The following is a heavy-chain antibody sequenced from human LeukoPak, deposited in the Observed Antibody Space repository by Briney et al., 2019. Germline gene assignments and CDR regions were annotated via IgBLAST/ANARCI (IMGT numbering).Heavy chain of an antibody. CDR1: GFTFDDYA. Sequence: GGSLRLSCAASGFTFDDYAMHWVRQAPGKGLEWVSGISWNSGSIGYADSVKGRFTISRDSAKNSLYLQMNSLRAEDTALYYCAKDSADTAMAYFDYWGQGTLVTVSS. CDR3: AKDSADTAMAYFDY. D-gene: IGHD5-18*01. CDR2: ISWNSGSI. J-gene: IGHJ4*02. V-gene: IGHV3-9*01.